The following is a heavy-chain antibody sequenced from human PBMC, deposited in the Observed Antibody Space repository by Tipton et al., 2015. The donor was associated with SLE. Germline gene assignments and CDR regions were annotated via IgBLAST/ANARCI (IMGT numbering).Heavy chain of an antibody. CDR1: GFTFGTYA. V-gene: IGHV3-23*01. D-gene: IGHD2-8*01. CDR2: ISNSYIT. Sequence: SLRLSCAASGFTFGTYAMSWVRQAPGKGLEWVSTISNSYITYYTDSVKGRFTISRDNAKNTLYLQMNSLRAEDTAMYYCARDLYSAADVWGQGTMVTVSS. J-gene: IGHJ3*01. CDR3: ARDLYSAADV.